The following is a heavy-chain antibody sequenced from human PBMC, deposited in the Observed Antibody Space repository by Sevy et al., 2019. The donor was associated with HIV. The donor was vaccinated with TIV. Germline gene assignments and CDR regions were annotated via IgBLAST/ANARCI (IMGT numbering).Heavy chain of an antibody. CDR1: GYTFTGYH. D-gene: IGHD3-22*01. CDR3: ARGEEYDSSGGSGY. Sequence: ASVKVSCKASGYTFTGYHMHWVRQAPGQGLEWMGWINPNSGGTNYAQKFQGRVTMTRDTSISTAYMELSRLRSDDTAVYYCARGEEYDSSGGSGYWGQGTLVTVSS. J-gene: IGHJ4*02. CDR2: INPNSGGT. V-gene: IGHV1-2*02.